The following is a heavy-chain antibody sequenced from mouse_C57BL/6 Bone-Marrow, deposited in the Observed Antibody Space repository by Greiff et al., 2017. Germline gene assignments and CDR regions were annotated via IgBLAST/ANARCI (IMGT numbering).Heavy chain of an antibody. D-gene: IGHD2-4*01. V-gene: IGHV1-64*01. CDR2: MHPNGGSP. CDR3: ARSYDDDDYTMDY. Sequence: VQLQQPGAELVKPGASVKLSCKASGYTFTNYWMHWVKQRPGQGLEWIGMMHPNGGSPDYNEKFKSEATLSVDKSSRTAYMELSSLTSEDSAVYDCARSYDDDDYTMDYWGQGTSVTVSS. CDR1: GYTFTNYW. J-gene: IGHJ4*01.